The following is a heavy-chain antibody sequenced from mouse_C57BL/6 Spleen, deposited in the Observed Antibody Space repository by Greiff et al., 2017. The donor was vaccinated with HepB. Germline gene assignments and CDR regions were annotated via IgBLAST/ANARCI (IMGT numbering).Heavy chain of an antibody. V-gene: IGHV14-4*01. CDR1: GFNIKDDY. J-gene: IGHJ1*03. D-gene: IGHD1-1*01. CDR2: IDPENGDT. CDR3: TRYYYGSSYWYFDV. Sequence: EVKLQESGAELVRPGASVKLSCTASGFNIKDDYMHWVKQRPEQGLEWIGWIDPENGDTEYASKFQGKATITADTSSNTAYLQLSSLTSEDTAVYYCTRYYYGSSYWYFDVWGTGTTVTVSS.